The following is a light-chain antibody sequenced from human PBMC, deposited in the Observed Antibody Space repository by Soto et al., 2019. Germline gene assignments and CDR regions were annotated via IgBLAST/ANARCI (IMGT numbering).Light chain of an antibody. CDR2: AVS. CDR3: SSYTSDSSYV. J-gene: IGLJ1*01. CDR1: SSDVGLYDY. V-gene: IGLV2-14*01. Sequence: QSALTQPASVSGSPGQSITISRTGTSSDVGLYDYVSWYQQHPGKAPQLMIYAVSNRPSGVSNRFSASKSGNTASLFISGLQAEDEADYYCSSYTSDSSYVFESGTKVTVL.